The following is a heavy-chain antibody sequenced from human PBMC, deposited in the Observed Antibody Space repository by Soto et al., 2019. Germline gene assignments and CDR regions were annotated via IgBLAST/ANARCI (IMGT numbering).Heavy chain of an antibody. CDR2: INSSSTYT. V-gene: IGHV3-11*03. D-gene: IGHD6-13*01. CDR3: ARIIAAAGGRRYFDP. J-gene: IGHJ2*01. CDR1: GFTFSDYY. Sequence: SLRLSCAASGFTFSDYYMSWIRRAPEKGLEWVSYINSSSTYTNYADSVKGRFTISRDNAKNSLYLQMNSLRAEDTAVYYCARIIAAAGGRRYFDPWGRGTLVTVSS.